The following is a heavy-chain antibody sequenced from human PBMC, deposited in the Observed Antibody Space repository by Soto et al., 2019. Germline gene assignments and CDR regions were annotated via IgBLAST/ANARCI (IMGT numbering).Heavy chain of an antibody. CDR3: ARGIAARHDWFDP. CDR1: GGSISSYY. J-gene: IGHJ5*02. D-gene: IGHD6-6*01. Sequence: SETLSLTCTVSGGSISSYYWSWIRQPPGKGLEWIGYIYYSGGTNYNPSLKSRVTISVDTSKNQFSLKLSSVTAADTAVYYCARGIAARHDWFDPWGQGTLVTVSS. V-gene: IGHV4-59*01. CDR2: IYYSGGT.